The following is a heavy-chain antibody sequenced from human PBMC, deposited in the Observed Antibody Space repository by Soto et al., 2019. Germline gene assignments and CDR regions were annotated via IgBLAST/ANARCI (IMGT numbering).Heavy chain of an antibody. CDR1: GFTFSDYA. CDR2: ISTRSTYI. CDR3: ARDGKGAMSWFDP. Sequence: VGSLRLSCAASGFTFSDYAMNWVRQAPGKGLEWVSSISTRSTYICYADSVKGRFTISRDNAMNSLYLQMNSLRAEDTAIYYCARDGKGAMSWFDPWGQGTPVTVSS. J-gene: IGHJ5*02. D-gene: IGHD1-26*01. V-gene: IGHV3-21*01.